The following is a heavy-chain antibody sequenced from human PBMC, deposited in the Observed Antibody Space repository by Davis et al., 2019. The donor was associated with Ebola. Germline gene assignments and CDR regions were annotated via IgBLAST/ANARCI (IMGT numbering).Heavy chain of an antibody. CDR3: ARDSDYDFWSGYPYGMDV. J-gene: IGHJ6*04. D-gene: IGHD3-3*01. Sequence: GESLKISCAASGFTFSSYAMSWVCQAPGKGLEWVSAISGSGGSTYYADSVKGRFTISRDNSKNTLYLQMNSLRAEDTAVYYCARDSDYDFWSGYPYGMDVWGKGTTVTVSS. CDR1: GFTFSSYA. V-gene: IGHV3-23*01. CDR2: ISGSGGST.